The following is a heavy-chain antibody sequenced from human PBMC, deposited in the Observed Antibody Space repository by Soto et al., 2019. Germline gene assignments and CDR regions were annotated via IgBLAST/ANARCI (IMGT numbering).Heavy chain of an antibody. CDR1: GFTVSSNY. CDR3: ARVYCSSSSCGGAIDY. CDR2: IYSGGSA. V-gene: IGHV3-53*01. D-gene: IGHD2-2*01. Sequence: EVQLVESGGGLIQPGGSLRLSCAASGFTVSSNYMSWVRQAPGKGLEWASVIYSGGSAYYADSVKGRFTISRDNSKNTVYLQINSLRDEDTAVYYCARVYCSSSSCGGAIDYWGQGTLVTVSS. J-gene: IGHJ4*02.